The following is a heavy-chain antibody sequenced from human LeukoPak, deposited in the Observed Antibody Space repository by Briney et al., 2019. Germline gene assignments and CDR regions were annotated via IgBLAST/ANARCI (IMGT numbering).Heavy chain of an antibody. CDR3: ARIAEAGNYFDY. Sequence: GGSLRLSCGASGFTFSNYAMSWVRQAPGKGLEWVSGISDSGSTAFYADSVKGRFTSSRDNPKSTLYLQMNSLGAEDTAFYYCARIAEAGNYFDYWGQGTLVTVSS. V-gene: IGHV3-23*01. CDR1: GFTFSNYA. D-gene: IGHD6-13*01. J-gene: IGHJ4*02. CDR2: ISDSGSTA.